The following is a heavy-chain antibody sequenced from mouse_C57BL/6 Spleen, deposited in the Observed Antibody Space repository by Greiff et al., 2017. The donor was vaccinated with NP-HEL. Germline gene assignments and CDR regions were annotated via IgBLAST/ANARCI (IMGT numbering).Heavy chain of an antibody. J-gene: IGHJ4*01. CDR1: GYAFSSYW. D-gene: IGHD2-12*01. CDR3: ARKAYYSPYYAMDY. V-gene: IGHV1-80*01. CDR2: IYPGDGDT. Sequence: VQLQQSGAELVKPGASVKISCKASGYAFSSYWMNWVKQRPGKGLEWIGQIYPGDGDTNYNGKFKGKATLTADKSSSTAYMQLSSLTSEDSAVYFCARKAYYSPYYAMDYWGQGTSVTVSS.